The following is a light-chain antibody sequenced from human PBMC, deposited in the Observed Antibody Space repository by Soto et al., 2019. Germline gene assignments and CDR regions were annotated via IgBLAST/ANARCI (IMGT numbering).Light chain of an antibody. CDR3: QQYGSSPWT. CDR1: QSVSSSY. V-gene: IGKV3-20*01. J-gene: IGKJ1*01. CDR2: GAS. Sequence: EIVLTQSPGTLSLSPGERVTLYCRASQSVSSSYLAWYQQKPGQAPRLLIYGASSRATGIPDRFSGSGSGTDFTLTISRLETEDLSVYYCQQYGSSPWTFGQGTKVEIK.